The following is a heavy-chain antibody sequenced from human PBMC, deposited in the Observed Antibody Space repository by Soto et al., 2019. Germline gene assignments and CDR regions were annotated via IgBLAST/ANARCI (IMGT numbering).Heavy chain of an antibody. D-gene: IGHD6-19*01. J-gene: IGHJ4*02. CDR3: ARSVAVPGAHIDY. Sequence: SETLCLTCTVSGGSISGSYWSWIRQSPGKGLEWLGYVYYTGSTNYSPSLRSRVSISVDTSKNEFSLRLSSVTAADTAVYFCARSVAVPGAHIDYWGQGTQVTVSS. CDR2: VYYTGST. CDR1: GGSISGSY. V-gene: IGHV4-59*01.